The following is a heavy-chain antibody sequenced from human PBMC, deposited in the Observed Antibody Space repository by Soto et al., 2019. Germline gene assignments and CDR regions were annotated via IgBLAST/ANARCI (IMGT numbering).Heavy chain of an antibody. CDR2: INWNSGSV. CDR3: AQGIGAQAVARKCSGT. D-gene: IGHD6-13*01. J-gene: IGHJ5*02. CDR1: GFTFGASA. V-gene: IGHV3-9*01. Sequence: LSWSAFGFTFGASAMHWSRQTPGKGLEWVAGINWNSGSVGCADSVKGRFTLSRDNANNSLFLQMDSLKADDTALYYGAQGIGAQAVARKCSGTWSLGT.